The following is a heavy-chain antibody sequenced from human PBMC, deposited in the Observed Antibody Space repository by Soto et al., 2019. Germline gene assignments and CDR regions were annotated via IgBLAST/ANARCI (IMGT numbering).Heavy chain of an antibody. D-gene: IGHD6-19*01. CDR1: GGSISSSSYY. CDR2: IYYSGST. CDR3: ARDGRAVAGTSKGYYSYGMAV. V-gene: IGHV4-39*02. Sequence: SETLSLTCTVSGGSISSSSYYWGWIRQPPGKGLEGIGSIYYSGSTYYNPSLKSRVTISVDTSKNQFSLKLSSVTAADTAVYYCARDGRAVAGTSKGYYSYGMAVWGQGTTVTV. J-gene: IGHJ6*02.